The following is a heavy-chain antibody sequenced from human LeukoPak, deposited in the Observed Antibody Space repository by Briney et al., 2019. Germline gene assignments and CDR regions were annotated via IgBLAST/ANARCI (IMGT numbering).Heavy chain of an antibody. CDR3: ARGTSSWYRGLDY. D-gene: IGHD6-13*01. CDR2: IYHSGST. CDR1: GGSISSGGYS. V-gene: IGHV4-30-2*01. J-gene: IGHJ4*02. Sequence: SHTLSLTCAVSGGSISSGGYSWSWIRQPPGKGLEWIRYIYHSGSTYYNPSLKSRVTISVDRSKNQFSLKLSSVTAADTAVYYCARGTSSWYRGLDYWGQGTLVTVSS.